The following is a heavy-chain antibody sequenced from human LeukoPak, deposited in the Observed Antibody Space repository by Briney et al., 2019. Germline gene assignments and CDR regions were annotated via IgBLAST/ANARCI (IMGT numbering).Heavy chain of an antibody. CDR1: GFTFSSYS. CDR3: AKYFGARSIAARPREEYYYYYYMDV. V-gene: IGHV3-21*04. D-gene: IGHD6-6*01. Sequence: PGGSLRLSCAASGFTFSSYSMNWVRQAPGKGLEWVSSISSSSSYIYYADSVKGRFTISRDNAKNSLSLQMNSLRAEDTAVYYCAKYFGARSIAARPREEYYYYYYMDVWGKGTTVTVSS. J-gene: IGHJ6*03. CDR2: ISSSSSYI.